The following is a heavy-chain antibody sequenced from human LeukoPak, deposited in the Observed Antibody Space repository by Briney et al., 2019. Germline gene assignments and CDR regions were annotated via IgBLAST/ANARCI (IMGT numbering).Heavy chain of an antibody. CDR2: TYTSGST. D-gene: IGHD2-15*01. CDR3: ARQYCSGGSCYYDY. Sequence: ASETLSLTCTVSGGSISSYYWSWIRQPAGKGLEWIGRTYTSGSTNYNPSLKSRVTMSVDTSKNQFSLKLSSVTAADTAVYYCARQYCSGGSCYYDYWGQGTLVTVSS. CDR1: GGSISSYY. V-gene: IGHV4-4*07. J-gene: IGHJ4*02.